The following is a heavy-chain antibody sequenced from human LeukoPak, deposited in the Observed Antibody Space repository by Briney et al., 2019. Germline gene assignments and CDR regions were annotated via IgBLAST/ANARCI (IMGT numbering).Heavy chain of an antibody. CDR2: MNPNSGNT. CDR3: LRDAQRPRLTPDY. V-gene: IGHV1-8*01. Sequence: GASVKVSCKASGYTFTSYDINWVRQATGQGLEWMGWMNPNSGNTGYAQNLQGRVTMTTDTSTSTAYMELMSLRSDDTAVYYCLRDAQRPRLTPDYWGQGTLVTVSS. J-gene: IGHJ4*02. D-gene: IGHD6-25*01. CDR1: GYTFTSYD.